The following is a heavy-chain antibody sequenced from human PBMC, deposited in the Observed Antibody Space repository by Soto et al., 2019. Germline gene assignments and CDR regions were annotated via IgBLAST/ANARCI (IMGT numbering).Heavy chain of an antibody. J-gene: IGHJ4*02. CDR2: IFYSGST. V-gene: IGHV4-61*01. CDR3: ARGRVPGGRYFGY. CDR1: GGSVSSENYY. Sequence: SETLSLTCTVSGGSVSSENYYWNWIRQPPGKGLEWIGYIFYSGSTDYNSSLKSRVTISLDTSKNEFSLKLTSVTAADTAVYYCARGRVPGGRYFGYWGPGTLVTVSS. D-gene: IGHD1-20*01.